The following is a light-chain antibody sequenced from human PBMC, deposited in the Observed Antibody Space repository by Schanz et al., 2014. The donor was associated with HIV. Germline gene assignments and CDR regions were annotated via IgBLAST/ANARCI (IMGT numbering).Light chain of an antibody. CDR1: QSVSSN. CDR3: QQYSSSPFT. Sequence: EIVLTQSPGTLSLSPGERATLSCRASQSVSSNLAWYQQKPGQAPRLLIYGASTRATGIPARFSGSGSGTEFTLTISSLQSEDFAVYYCQQYSSSPFTFGGGTKVEIK. V-gene: IGKV3-15*01. CDR2: GAS. J-gene: IGKJ4*01.